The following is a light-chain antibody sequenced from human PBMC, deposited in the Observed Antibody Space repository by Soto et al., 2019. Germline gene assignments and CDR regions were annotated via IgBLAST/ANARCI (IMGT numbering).Light chain of an antibody. J-gene: IGKJ2*01. CDR2: DAS. CDR1: QSISSW. V-gene: IGKV1-5*01. Sequence: DIKMTQSPSTLSASVGDRVTITCRASQSISSWLAWYQQKPGKAPKLLIYDASTLESGVPSRFSGSGSGTEFPLTISSLQPDDFATYYCQHYNSYPHTFGQGTKLEIK. CDR3: QHYNSYPHT.